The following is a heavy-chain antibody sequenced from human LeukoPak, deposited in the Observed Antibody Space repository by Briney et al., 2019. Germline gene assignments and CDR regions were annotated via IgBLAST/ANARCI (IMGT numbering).Heavy chain of an antibody. CDR1: GFTFSNYA. D-gene: IGHD5-18*01. Sequence: AGGSLRLSCAASGFTFSNYALSWVRRAPGKGLEWVSAISGSGGSTHYADSVRGRFTISRDNSKNTLYLQMNSLRAEDTAVYYCAKDIAQGYTFGSIEQDYWGQGTLVTVSS. CDR3: AKDIAQGYTFGSIEQDY. V-gene: IGHV3-23*01. J-gene: IGHJ4*02. CDR2: ISGSGGST.